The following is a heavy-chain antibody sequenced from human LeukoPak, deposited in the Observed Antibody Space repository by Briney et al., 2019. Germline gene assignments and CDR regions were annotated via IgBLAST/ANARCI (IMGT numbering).Heavy chain of an antibody. CDR3: AKVMGAIVVVPAAMGGSDY. CDR2: ISWNSGSI. Sequence: PGRSLRLSCAASGFTFDDYAMHWVRQAPGKGLEWVSGISWNSGSIGYADSVKGRFTISRDNAKNSLYLQMNSLRAEDTAVYYCAKVMGAIVVVPAAMGGSDYWGQGTLVTVSS. D-gene: IGHD2-2*01. CDR1: GFTFDDYA. V-gene: IGHV3-9*01. J-gene: IGHJ4*02.